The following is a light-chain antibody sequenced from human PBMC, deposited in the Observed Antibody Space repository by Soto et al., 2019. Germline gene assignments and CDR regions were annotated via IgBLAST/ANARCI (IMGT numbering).Light chain of an antibody. CDR3: QQYGSSLWT. Sequence: EPVLTQSPGILSLSPGERATLSCRASQSVSSGYLAWYQQKPGQAPRLLISSASNRATGIPDRFSGSGSGTDSTLTISRVEPEDSALYYCQQYGSSLWTFGPGTKVEIK. V-gene: IGKV3-20*01. J-gene: IGKJ1*01. CDR2: SAS. CDR1: QSVSSGY.